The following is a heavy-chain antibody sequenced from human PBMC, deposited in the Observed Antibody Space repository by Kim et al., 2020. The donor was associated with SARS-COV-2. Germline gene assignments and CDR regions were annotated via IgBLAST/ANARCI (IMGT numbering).Heavy chain of an antibody. Sequence: GGSLRLSCAASGFTFSSYAMSWVRQAPGKGLEWVSSISGSGSSTYYADSVKGRFTISRGNSKNTLYLQMNSLRAEDTAIYYCAKVFGAGKDSSSWPGLFDYWGQGTLVTVSS. CDR2: ISGSGSST. CDR3: AKVFGAGKDSSSWPGLFDY. CDR1: GFTFSSYA. V-gene: IGHV3-23*01. J-gene: IGHJ4*02. D-gene: IGHD6-13*01.